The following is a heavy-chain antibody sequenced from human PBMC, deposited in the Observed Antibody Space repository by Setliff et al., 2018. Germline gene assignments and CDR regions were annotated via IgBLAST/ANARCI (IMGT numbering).Heavy chain of an antibody. D-gene: IGHD3-16*01. J-gene: IGHJ3*01. Sequence: SVKVSCQTSGYAFTDNYIHWVRQAPGQGLEWMGWINPKTGGTNLAQKFQGWVSMTRDTSITTAYMELSRLTSDDMAVYFCARSDHLVVDGFDVWGQGTMVTVSS. CDR1: GYAFTDNY. V-gene: IGHV1-2*04. CDR2: INPKTGGT. CDR3: ARSDHLVVDGFDV.